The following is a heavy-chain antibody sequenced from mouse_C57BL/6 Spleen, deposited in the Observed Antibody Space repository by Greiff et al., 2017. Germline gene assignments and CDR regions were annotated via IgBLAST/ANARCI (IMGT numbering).Heavy chain of an antibody. J-gene: IGHJ4*01. CDR3: ARKGDAMDY. CDR1: GYAFSSSW. CDR2: IYPGDGDT. Sequence: VQLQQSGPELVKPGASVKISCKASGYAFSSSWMNWVKQRPGKGLEWIGRIYPGDGDTNYNGKFKGKATLTADKSSSTAYMQLSSLTSADSAVYFCARKGDAMDYWGQGTSVTVSS. V-gene: IGHV1-82*01.